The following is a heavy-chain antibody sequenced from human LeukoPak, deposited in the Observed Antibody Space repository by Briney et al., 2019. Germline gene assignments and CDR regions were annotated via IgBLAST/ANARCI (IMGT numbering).Heavy chain of an antibody. CDR3: ARVKASRGGVNWFDP. V-gene: IGHV1-8*01. Sequence: ASVKVSCKASGYTFTSYDFNWVRQATGQGLEWMGWMNPNSGNTGYAQKFQGRVTMTTNTSISTAYMELSSLRSEDTAVYYCARVKASRGGVNWFDPWGQGTLVTVSS. D-gene: IGHD3-10*01. CDR1: GYTFTSYD. CDR2: MNPNSGNT. J-gene: IGHJ5*02.